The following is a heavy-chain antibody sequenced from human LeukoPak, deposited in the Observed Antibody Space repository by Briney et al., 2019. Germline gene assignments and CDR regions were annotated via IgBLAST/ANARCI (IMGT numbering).Heavy chain of an antibody. CDR2: INSDGSTT. Sequence: GGSLRLSCAASGFTFSSYWMHWVRQAPGKGLVGVSRINSDGSTTSYADSVMGRFTISRDNAKNTLYLQMNSLRAEDTAVYYCARVIYSGSEGELSDWGQGTLVTVSS. CDR3: ARVIYSGSEGELSD. J-gene: IGHJ4*02. V-gene: IGHV3-74*01. CDR1: GFTFSSYW. D-gene: IGHD6-19*01.